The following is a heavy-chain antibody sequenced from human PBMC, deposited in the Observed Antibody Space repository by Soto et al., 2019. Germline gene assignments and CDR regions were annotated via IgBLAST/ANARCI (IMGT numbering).Heavy chain of an antibody. D-gene: IGHD2-2*01. V-gene: IGHV4-30-4*01. Sequence: PSETLSLTCTVSGGSISSGDYYWSWIRQPPGKGLEWIGYIYYSGSTYYNPSLKSRVTISVDTSKNQFSLKLSSVTAADTAVYYCARHFPGPRVDYQLPRPYYYYYGMDVWGQGTTVTVSS. CDR2: IYYSGST. CDR1: GGSISSGDYY. J-gene: IGHJ6*02. CDR3: ARHFPGPRVDYQLPRPYYYYYGMDV.